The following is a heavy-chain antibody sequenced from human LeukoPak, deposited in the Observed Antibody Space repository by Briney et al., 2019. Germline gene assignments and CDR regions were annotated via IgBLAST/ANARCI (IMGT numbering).Heavy chain of an antibody. CDR3: AKDMWWELHQTDDAFDI. CDR1: GFTFSSYS. Sequence: PGGSLRLSCAASGFTFSSYSMNWVRQAPGKGLEWVSAISGSGGSTYYADSVKGRFTISRDNPKNTLYLQMNSLRAEDTAVYYCAKDMWWELHQTDDAFDIWGQGTMVTVSS. J-gene: IGHJ3*02. CDR2: ISGSGGST. D-gene: IGHD1-26*01. V-gene: IGHV3-23*01.